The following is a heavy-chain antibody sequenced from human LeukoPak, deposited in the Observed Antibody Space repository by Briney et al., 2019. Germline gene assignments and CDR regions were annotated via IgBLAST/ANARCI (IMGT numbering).Heavy chain of an antibody. CDR1: GFTFSGYY. V-gene: IGHV3-11*04. CDR3: AELGITMIGGV. D-gene: IGHD3-10*02. J-gene: IGHJ6*04. CDR2: ISSTGVTI. Sequence: PGGSLRLSCAASGFTFSGYYMTWFRQAPGKGLEWVSYISSTGVTIYYADSVKGRFTISRDNPKNSLHLQMNSLRAEDTAVYYCAELGITMIGGVWGKGTTVTISS.